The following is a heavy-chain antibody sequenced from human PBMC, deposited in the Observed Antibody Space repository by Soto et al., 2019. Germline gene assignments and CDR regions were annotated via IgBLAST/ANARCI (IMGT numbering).Heavy chain of an antibody. CDR3: ARDHVSVAGNAFDY. J-gene: IGHJ4*02. CDR2: ISGYNGNT. Sequence: ASVKVSCKASGYSFSDYGISWVRQAPGQGLEWMGWISGYNGNTNYAQKFQGRVTMTIDTSTSTGYMELRSLRSDDTAIYYCARDHVSVAGNAFDYWGQGTLVTVSS. CDR1: GYSFSDYG. D-gene: IGHD6-19*01. V-gene: IGHV1-18*01.